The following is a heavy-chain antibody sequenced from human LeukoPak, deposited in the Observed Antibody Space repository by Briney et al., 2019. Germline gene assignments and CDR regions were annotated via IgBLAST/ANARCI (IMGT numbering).Heavy chain of an antibody. D-gene: IGHD3-16*02. J-gene: IGHJ4*02. CDR3: AKDEAVWGSYLEY. CDR1: GFTFSSCA. V-gene: IGHV3-23*01. Sequence: PGGSLRLSCAASGFTFSSCAMSWVRQAPGKGLEWVSVISGSGSSIYYADSAKGRFTISRDNSKNTLYLQMNRLRAEDTAVYYCAKDEAVWGSYLEYWGQGTLVTVSS. CDR2: ISGSGSSI.